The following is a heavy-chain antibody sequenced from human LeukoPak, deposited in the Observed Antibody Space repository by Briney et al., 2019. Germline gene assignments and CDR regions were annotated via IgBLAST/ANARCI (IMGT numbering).Heavy chain of an antibody. Sequence: GRSLRLSCAASGFTFSSYGMHWVRQAPGKGLEWVAVIWYDGSNKYYADSVKGRFTISRDNSKNTLYLQMNSLRAEDTAAYYCARDSLQLERRGWFDPWGQGTLVTVSS. D-gene: IGHD1-1*01. CDR1: GFTFSSYG. V-gene: IGHV3-33*01. CDR2: IWYDGSNK. CDR3: ARDSLQLERRGWFDP. J-gene: IGHJ5*02.